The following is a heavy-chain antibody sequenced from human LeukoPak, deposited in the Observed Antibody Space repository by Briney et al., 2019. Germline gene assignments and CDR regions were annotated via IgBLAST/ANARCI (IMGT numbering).Heavy chain of an antibody. D-gene: IGHD2-8*01. V-gene: IGHV3-33*01. J-gene: IGHJ4*02. CDR1: GFTFSSYG. CDR3: ARDRRGVTDDY. CDR2: IWYDGSNK. Sequence: GGSLRLSCAASGFTFSSYGMHWVRQAPGKGLEWVAVIWYDGSNKYYADSVKGRFTISRDNSKNTLYLQMNSLRAEDTAVYYCARDRRGVTDDYWGQGTLVTVSS.